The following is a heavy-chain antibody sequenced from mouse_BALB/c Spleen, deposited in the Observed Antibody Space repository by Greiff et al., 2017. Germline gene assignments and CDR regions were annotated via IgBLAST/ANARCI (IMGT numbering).Heavy chain of an antibody. CDR1: GFTFSSFG. J-gene: IGHJ4*01. V-gene: IGHV5-17*02. CDR2: MSSGSSTI. Sequence: EVQLVESGGGLVQPGGSRKLSCAASGFTFSSFGMHWVRQAPEKGLEWVAYMSSGSSTIYYADTVKGRFTISRDNPKNTLFLQMTSLRSEDTAMYYCAREDYAMDDWGQGTSVTVSS. CDR3: AREDYAMDD.